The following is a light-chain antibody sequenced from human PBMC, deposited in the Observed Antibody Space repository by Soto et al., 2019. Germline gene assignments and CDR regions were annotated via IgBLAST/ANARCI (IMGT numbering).Light chain of an antibody. J-gene: IGLJ2*01. CDR3: QSYDSSNQDVI. CDR2: EDN. Sequence: NFMLTQPHSVSESPGKTVTISCTRSSGSIASNYVQWYQQRPGSAPTTVIYEDNQRPSGVPDRFSGSLGSSSNSASLTISGLKTEDEADYYCQSYDSSNQDVIFGGGTKVTVL. V-gene: IGLV6-57*04. CDR1: SGSIASNY.